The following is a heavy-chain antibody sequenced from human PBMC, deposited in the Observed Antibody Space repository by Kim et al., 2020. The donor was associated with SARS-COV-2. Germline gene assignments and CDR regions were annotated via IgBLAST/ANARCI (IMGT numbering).Heavy chain of an antibody. Sequence: GGSLRLSCGASGFSIDDYAMHWVRQVPGKGLEWVSSISWNSGSIGYADSVKGRFTISRDNAKNSLYLQMNSLRVEDTALYYCAKAWFRIVGPLDYWGQGTLVTVSS. CDR3: AKAWFRIVGPLDY. CDR2: ISWNSGSI. CDR1: GFSIDDYA. D-gene: IGHD3-10*01. V-gene: IGHV3-9*01. J-gene: IGHJ4*02.